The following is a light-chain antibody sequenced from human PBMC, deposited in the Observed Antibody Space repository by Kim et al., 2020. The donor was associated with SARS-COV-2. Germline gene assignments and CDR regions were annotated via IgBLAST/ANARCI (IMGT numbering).Light chain of an antibody. CDR1: QSISNY. J-gene: IGKJ4*01. Sequence: DIQMTQSPSSLSASVGDRVTIACRASQSISNYLNWYQQKPGKAPNLLIYAASSLQGGVPSRFSGSGSGTDFTLTISSLQPEDFATYYCQQSHTVPSLNCGGGTKVDSK. CDR2: AAS. V-gene: IGKV1-39*01. CDR3: QQSHTVPSLN.